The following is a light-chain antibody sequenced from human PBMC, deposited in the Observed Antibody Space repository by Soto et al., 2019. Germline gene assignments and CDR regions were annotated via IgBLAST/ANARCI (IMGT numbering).Light chain of an antibody. CDR2: EVT. CDR1: TSDVGGYEY. V-gene: IGLV2-14*01. CDR3: SSYTSSSPDV. J-gene: IGLJ1*01. Sequence: QSALTQPASVSGSPGQSITISCSGTTSDVGGYEYVSWYQQHPGKAPKLMIYEVTTRPSGVSNRFSGSKSGTTASLTISGLQAEDEADYYCSSYTSSSPDVFGSGPKVTV.